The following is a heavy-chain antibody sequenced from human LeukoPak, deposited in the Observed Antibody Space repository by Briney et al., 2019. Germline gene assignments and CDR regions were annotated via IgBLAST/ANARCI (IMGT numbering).Heavy chain of an antibody. CDR1: GYSFTGYY. CDR2: IVVGSGNT. CDR3: HYDILTGYYESFGNY. D-gene: IGHD3-9*01. V-gene: IGHV1-58*02. J-gene: IGHJ4*02. Sequence: GASMKVSCKASGYSFTGYYMQWVRQARGQRLEWIGWIVVGSGNTNYAQKFQERVTITRDMSTSTAYMELSSLRSEDTAVYYCHYDILTGYYESFGNYWGQGTLVTVSS.